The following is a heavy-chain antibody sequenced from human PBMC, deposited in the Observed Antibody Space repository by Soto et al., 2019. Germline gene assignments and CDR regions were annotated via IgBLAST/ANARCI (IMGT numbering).Heavy chain of an antibody. D-gene: IGHD5-18*01. CDR2: ILPIFNTA. J-gene: IGHJ4*01. V-gene: IGHV1-69*01. CDR3: ATGGRGYSSSYTRFYFEY. Sequence: QVQLVQYGTVEKKPWSSMKVSCKASGGTFSSNAISWVRQAPGQGLEWMGGILPIFNTANYAQSFQGRVTITADESTSTAYMELTSLKSEDTAIYYCATGGRGYSSSYTRFYFEYWGHGTLVTVSS. CDR1: GGTFSSNA.